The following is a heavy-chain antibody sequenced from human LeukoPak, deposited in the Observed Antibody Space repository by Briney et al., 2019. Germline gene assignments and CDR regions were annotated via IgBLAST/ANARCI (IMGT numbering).Heavy chain of an antibody. J-gene: IGHJ5*02. D-gene: IGHD3-10*01. V-gene: IGHV4-34*01. CDR3: ASSMVRGVRNPNWFDP. CDR1: GGSFSGYY. CDR2: INHSGST. Sequence: PSETLSLTCAVYGGSFSGYYWRWLRQPPGKGLEWLGEINHSGSTNYNPSLKSRVTISVDTSKNQFSLKLSSVTAADTAVYYCASSMVRGVRNPNWFDPWGQGTLVTVSS.